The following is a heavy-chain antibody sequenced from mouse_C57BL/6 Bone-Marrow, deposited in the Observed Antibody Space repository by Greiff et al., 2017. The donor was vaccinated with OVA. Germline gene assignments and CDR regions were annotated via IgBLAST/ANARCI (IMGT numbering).Heavy chain of an antibody. D-gene: IGHD1-1*01. V-gene: IGHV1-85*01. J-gene: IGHJ3*01. CDR3: ARGLYYYGSSSFAY. Sequence: QVHVKQSGPELVKPGASVKLSCKASGYTFTSYDINWVKQRPGQGLEWIGWIYPRDGSTKYNEKFKGKATLTVDTSSSTAYMELHSLTSEDSAVYFCARGLYYYGSSSFAYGGQGTLVTVSA. CDR2: IYPRDGST. CDR1: GYTFTSYD.